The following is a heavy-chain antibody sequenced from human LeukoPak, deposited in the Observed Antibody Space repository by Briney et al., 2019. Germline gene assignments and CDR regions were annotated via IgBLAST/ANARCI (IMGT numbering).Heavy chain of an antibody. Sequence: GASVKVSCKASGYTFTGYYMHWVRQAPGQGLEWMGWINPNSGGTNYAQKFQGRVTMTRDTSISTAYMALSRLRSDDTAVYYCARIHGVTTSPFDYWGQGTLVTVSS. J-gene: IGHJ4*02. CDR3: ARIHGVTTSPFDY. CDR2: INPNSGGT. CDR1: GYTFTGYY. V-gene: IGHV1-2*02. D-gene: IGHD4-17*01.